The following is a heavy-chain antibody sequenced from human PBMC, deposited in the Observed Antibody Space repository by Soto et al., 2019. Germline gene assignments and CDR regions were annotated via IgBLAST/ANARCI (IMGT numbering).Heavy chain of an antibody. D-gene: IGHD2-8*02. Sequence: GGSLRLSCTASEITLNIYWMHWIRQAPGKGLVWVSRINPESTTLTYEDSVTGRLTISRDTSRNTVYLQMNSLTAGDTAFYYCAKATATGGGAFEIYGQGTMVTVSS. CDR1: EITLNIYW. V-gene: IGHV3-74*01. CDR3: AKATATGGGAFEI. CDR2: INPESTTL. J-gene: IGHJ3*02.